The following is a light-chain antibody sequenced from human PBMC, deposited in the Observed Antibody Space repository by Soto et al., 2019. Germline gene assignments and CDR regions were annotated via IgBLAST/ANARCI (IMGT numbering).Light chain of an antibody. V-gene: IGLV4-60*02. Sequence: QLVLTQSSSASASLGSSVKLTCTLSSGHSTYTIAWHQQQPGKAPRYLMKLERTGSYNKGSGVPDHFSGSSSGADRYLTISNLQFEDEADYYCETWDSNTPKVFGGGTKLTVL. CDR2: LERTGSY. CDR3: ETWDSNTPKV. J-gene: IGLJ3*02. CDR1: SGHSTYT.